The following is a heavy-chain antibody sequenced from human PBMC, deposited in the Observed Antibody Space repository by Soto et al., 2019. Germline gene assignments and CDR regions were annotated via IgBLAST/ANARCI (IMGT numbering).Heavy chain of an antibody. CDR2: IYYSGST. Sequence: PSETLSLTCTVSGGSISSYYWSWIRQPPGKGLEWIGYIYYSGSTNYNPSLKSRVTISVDTSKNQFSLKLSSVTAADTAVYYCARAKEGGYDFLTLDYWGQGTLVTVSS. V-gene: IGHV4-59*01. CDR3: ARAKEGGYDFLTLDY. CDR1: GGSISSYY. D-gene: IGHD5-12*01. J-gene: IGHJ4*02.